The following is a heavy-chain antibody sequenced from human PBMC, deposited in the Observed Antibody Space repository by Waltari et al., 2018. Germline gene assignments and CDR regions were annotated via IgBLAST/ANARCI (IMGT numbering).Heavy chain of an antibody. J-gene: IGHJ4*02. V-gene: IGHV1-2*06. CDR1: GYPFTGFF. CDR3: ARARDFWTGYYST. D-gene: IGHD3-3*01. Sequence: QAQLVQSGAEVKKPGASVKVSCQASGYPFTGFFIHWVRQAPGQGLEWMGRVNGNTGGTKYAQKFQGRVTMTRDTSINTAYLELNSLGYDDTAVYFCARARDFWTGYYSTWGQGTLLTVSS. CDR2: VNGNTGGT.